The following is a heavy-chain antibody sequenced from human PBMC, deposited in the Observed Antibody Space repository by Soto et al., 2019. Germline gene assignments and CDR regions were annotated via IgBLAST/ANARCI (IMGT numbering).Heavy chain of an antibody. CDR1: GFSLSTSGVG. D-gene: IGHD3-10*01. J-gene: IGHJ6*02. V-gene: IGHV2-5*02. Sequence: QITLKESGPTLVKPTQTLTLTCTFSGFSLSTSGVGVGWIRKPPGNALEWLALIYWDDDKHYSPSLKSRLTITEDTSKNQVVLTMTNMDPVDTATYYCAHRRRFGEPGGYYYYYGMDVWGQGTTVTVSS. CDR3: AHRRRFGEPGGYYYYYGMDV. CDR2: IYWDDDK.